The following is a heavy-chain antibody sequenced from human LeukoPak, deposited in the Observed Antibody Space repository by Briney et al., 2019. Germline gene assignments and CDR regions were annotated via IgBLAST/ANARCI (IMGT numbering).Heavy chain of an antibody. CDR1: GDSLSDSSYY. CDR2: IFSSGTT. V-gene: IGHV4-61*02. Sequence: SQTLSLTCTVSGDSLSDSSYYWTWMRQPAGKGLEYIGRIFSSGTTDYNPSLRRRVTISVDTSKNQFSLKLTSMTAADTAVYYCARQATTVVTYWYFDLWGRGTLVTVSS. CDR3: ARQATTVVTYWYFDL. J-gene: IGHJ2*01. D-gene: IGHD4-23*01.